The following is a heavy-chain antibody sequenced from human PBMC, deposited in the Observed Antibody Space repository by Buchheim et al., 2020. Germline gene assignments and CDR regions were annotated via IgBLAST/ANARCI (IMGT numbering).Heavy chain of an antibody. CDR2: INPSGGST. CDR3: ARATTRCGGACNSWDHNYFYMDV. V-gene: IGHV1-46*01. J-gene: IGHJ6*03. D-gene: IGHD2-21*02. Sequence: QVQLVQSGAEVKKPGTSVKLSCKASGYTFTTYYLHWVRQAPGQGPEWMGIINPSGGSTIYAQKFQDRVTMTRDTSTNTLYMELGSLRSEDTAVYYCARATTRCGGACNSWDHNYFYMDVWGKGTT. CDR1: GYTFTTYY.